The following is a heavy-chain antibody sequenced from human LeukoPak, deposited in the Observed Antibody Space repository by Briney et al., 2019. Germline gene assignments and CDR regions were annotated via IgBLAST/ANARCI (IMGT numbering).Heavy chain of an antibody. D-gene: IGHD3-10*01. V-gene: IGHV3-53*01. Sequence: GGSLRLSCAASGFNVKKSYLSWVRQAPGRGLEWVSVIYSAGTTYYADSVKGRFTISREESKNTVYLQMNSLRAEDTAVYYCARDLAPLLWFGEPREVWGKGTMVTVSS. CDR2: IYSAGTT. CDR3: ARDLAPLLWFGEPREV. CDR1: GFNVKKSY. J-gene: IGHJ6*04.